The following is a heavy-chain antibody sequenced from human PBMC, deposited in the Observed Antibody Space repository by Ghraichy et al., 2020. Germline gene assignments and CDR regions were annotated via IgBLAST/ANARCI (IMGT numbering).Heavy chain of an antibody. CDR2: IYIDDGK. J-gene: IGHJ3*02. CDR1: GFSVSDNY. V-gene: IGHV3-53*01. Sequence: GGSLRLSCAASGFSVSDNYLTWVRQAPGKGLEWVSVIYIDDGKYYTDSVKGRFSLSRDNSMNTVYLQMDSLRVEDTAVYYCARDRGTPAFDGALDIWGQGTMVIVSS. D-gene: IGHD3-16*01. CDR3: ARDRGTPAFDGALDI.